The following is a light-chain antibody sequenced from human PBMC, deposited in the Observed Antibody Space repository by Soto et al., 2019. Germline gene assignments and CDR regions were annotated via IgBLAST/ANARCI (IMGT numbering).Light chain of an antibody. CDR2: EVS. Sequence: QSALTQPASVSGSPGQSITIAFTGTSRDVGGYNYVSWYQQHPGKAPKLMIYEVSNRPSGVSNRFSGSKSGNTASLTISGLQADDEADYYCSSYTSSSTIVFGGGTKLTVL. CDR3: SSYTSSSTIV. CDR1: SRDVGGYNY. V-gene: IGLV2-14*01. J-gene: IGLJ2*01.